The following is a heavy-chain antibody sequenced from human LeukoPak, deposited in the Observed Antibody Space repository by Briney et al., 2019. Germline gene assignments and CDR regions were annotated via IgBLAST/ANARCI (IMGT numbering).Heavy chain of an antibody. J-gene: IGHJ4*02. CDR2: IHIDGSGT. CDR3: ARSGWRYYFDD. Sequence: GGSLRLSCAASGFTFSSYWTHWVRQAPGQGLVWVSRIHIDGSGTIYADSVRGRFTISRDDAKSTLYLQITSLTAEYTAVYYCARSGWRYYFDDWGQGTLVTVSS. D-gene: IGHD3-22*01. V-gene: IGHV3-74*01. CDR1: GFTFSSYW.